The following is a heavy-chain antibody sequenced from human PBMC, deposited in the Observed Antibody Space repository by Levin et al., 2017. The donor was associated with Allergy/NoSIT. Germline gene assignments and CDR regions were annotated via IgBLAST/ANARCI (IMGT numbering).Heavy chain of an antibody. J-gene: IGHJ4*02. CDR1: GFSLSTSGMC. D-gene: IGHD3-22*01. CDR2: IDWDDDK. CDR3: ARSEFYDSSGYPPVGFDY. Sequence: SGPTLVKPTQTLTLTCTFSGFSLSTSGMCVSWIRQPPGKALEWLALIDWDDDKYYSTSLKTRLTISKDTSKNQVVLTMTNMDPVDTATYYCARSEFYDSSGYPPVGFDYWGQGTLVTVSS. V-gene: IGHV2-70*01.